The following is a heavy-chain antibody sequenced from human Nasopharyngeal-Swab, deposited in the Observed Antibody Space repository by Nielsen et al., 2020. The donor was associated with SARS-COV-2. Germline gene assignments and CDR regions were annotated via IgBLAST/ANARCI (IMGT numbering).Heavy chain of an antibody. V-gene: IGHV3-23*01. J-gene: IGHJ4*02. CDR3: AKGVGYGDTGCFDE. D-gene: IGHD4-17*01. CDR1: GFTYSTYA. CDR2: ISGSGDNT. Sequence: GESLKISCVASGFTYSTYAMSWVRLAPGKGLEWVSGISGSGDNTYYADSVMGRFTISRDNAMETLYLQMHSLRLDDTAVYYCAKGVGYGDTGCFDEWGQGTLVTASS.